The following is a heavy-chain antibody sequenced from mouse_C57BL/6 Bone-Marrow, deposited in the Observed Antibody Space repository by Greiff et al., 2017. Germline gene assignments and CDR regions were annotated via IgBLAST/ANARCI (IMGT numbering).Heavy chain of an antibody. D-gene: IGHD1-1*01. Sequence: EVKVVESGGGLVKPGGSLKLSCAASGFTFSDYGMHWVRQTPEKGLEWVAYISSGSSTIYYADTVKGRFTISRVNAKNTLFLQMTSLRSEDTAMYYCARPGITTVDYWGQGTTLTVSS. CDR2: ISSGSSTI. CDR1: GFTFSDYG. CDR3: ARPGITTVDY. J-gene: IGHJ2*01. V-gene: IGHV5-17*01.